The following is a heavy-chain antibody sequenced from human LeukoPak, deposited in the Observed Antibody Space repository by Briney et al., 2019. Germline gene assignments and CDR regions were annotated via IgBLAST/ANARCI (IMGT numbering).Heavy chain of an antibody. Sequence: KTGGSLRLSCAASGFTFSDYYMSWIRQAPGKGLEWVSYISSSGSTIYYADSVKGRFTISRDNAKNSLYLQMNSLRAEDTAVYYCARGREPLHPNFDYWGQGTLVTVSS. V-gene: IGHV3-11*01. CDR2: ISSSGSTI. CDR3: ARGREPLHPNFDY. D-gene: IGHD1-14*01. CDR1: GFTFSDYY. J-gene: IGHJ4*02.